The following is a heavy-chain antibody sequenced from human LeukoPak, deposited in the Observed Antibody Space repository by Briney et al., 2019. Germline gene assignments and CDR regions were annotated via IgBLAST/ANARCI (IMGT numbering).Heavy chain of an antibody. J-gene: IGHJ5*02. V-gene: IGHV6-1*01. CDR1: GDSFPSNSAA. CDR3: ARSDIVATMPLPQEGWFDP. CDR2: TYYRSKWYN. Sequence: SQTLSLTCAISGDSFPSNSAAWNWIRQSPSRGLEWLGRTYYRSKWYNDYAVSVKSRITINPDTSKNQFSLQLNSVTPEDTAVYYCARSDIVATMPLPQEGWFDPWGQGTLVTVSS. D-gene: IGHD5-12*01.